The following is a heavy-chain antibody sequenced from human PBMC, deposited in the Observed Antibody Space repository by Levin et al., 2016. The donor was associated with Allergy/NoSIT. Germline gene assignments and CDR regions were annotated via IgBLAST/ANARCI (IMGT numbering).Heavy chain of an antibody. CDR2: TRSYSGGA. V-gene: IGHV1-18*04. D-gene: IGHD3-22*01. CDR1: GYLFSAYG. CDR3: ARHHYFDSRGFATNWFDP. Sequence: ASVKVSCKASGYLFSAYGITWVRQAPGEGLEWMGWTRSYSGGAHYAQKFQGRVTMTTDTAAGTAFMELRSLRPDDTAVYFCARHHYFDSRGFATNWFDPWGQGTLVTVFS. J-gene: IGHJ5*02.